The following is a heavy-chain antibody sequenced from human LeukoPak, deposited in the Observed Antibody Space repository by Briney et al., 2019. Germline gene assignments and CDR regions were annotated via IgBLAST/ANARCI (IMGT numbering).Heavy chain of an antibody. J-gene: IGHJ4*02. CDR3: ARRSPNYYFDY. V-gene: IGHV3-21*01. CDR2: ISSSNNYI. CDR1: GFTFSNYN. Sequence: GSLRLSCAASGFTFSNYNMNWVRQAPGKGLEWVSSISSSNNYIYYADSVKGRFTISRDNAKNSLYLQMNSLRAEDTAVYYCARRSPNYYFDYWGQGTPVTVSS.